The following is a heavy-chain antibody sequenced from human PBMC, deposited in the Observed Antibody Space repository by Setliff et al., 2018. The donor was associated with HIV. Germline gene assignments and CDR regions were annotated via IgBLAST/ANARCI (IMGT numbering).Heavy chain of an antibody. CDR2: IYTSGSV. CDR3: ARLVPPYYTVMARDY. J-gene: IGHJ4*02. CDR1: GGSFSGYY. D-gene: IGHD5-18*01. V-gene: IGHV4-34*01. Sequence: SETLSLTCAGFGGSFSGYYWTWIRQPPGKGLEWIGYIYTSGSVNYNPSLQSRVTISVDTSKNQFSLKLSSVTAADTAVYYCARLVPPYYTVMARDYWGQGTLVTVSS.